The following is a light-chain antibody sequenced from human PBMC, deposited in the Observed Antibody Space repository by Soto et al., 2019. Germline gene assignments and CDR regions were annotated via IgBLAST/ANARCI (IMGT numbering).Light chain of an antibody. CDR2: KAS. J-gene: IGKJ2*01. Sequence: DIQMTQSPSTLSASVGDRVTITCRASQSISSWLAWYQQKPGKAPKLLIYKASSLGSGVPSRFSGSGSGTEFTLTISSLQPDDFATYYCQQYNSYSRGTFGQGTKLEIK. CDR1: QSISSW. V-gene: IGKV1-5*03. CDR3: QQYNSYSRGT.